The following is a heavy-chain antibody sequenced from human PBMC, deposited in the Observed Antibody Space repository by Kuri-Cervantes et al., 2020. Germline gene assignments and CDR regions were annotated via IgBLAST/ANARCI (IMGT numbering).Heavy chain of an antibody. CDR1: GFTFSSYS. CDR3: ARSGVPGSGSYYGVDY. J-gene: IGHJ4*02. Sequence: GESLKISCAASGFTFSSYSMNWVRQAPGKGLEWVSYISSSSSTIYYADSVKGRFTISRDNAKNSLYLQMNSLRDKDTAVYYCARSGVPGSGSYYGVDYWGQGTLVTVSS. D-gene: IGHD3-10*01. V-gene: IGHV3-48*02. CDR2: ISSSSSTI.